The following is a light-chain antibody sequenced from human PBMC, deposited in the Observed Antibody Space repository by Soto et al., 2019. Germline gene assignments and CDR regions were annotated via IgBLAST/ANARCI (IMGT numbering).Light chain of an antibody. CDR1: QGISSY. CDR2: AAY. Sequence: DIQLTQSPSFLSASVGDRVTITCRASQGISSYLDWYQQKPGKAPKLLIYAAYTLQSGVPLRFSGSGSGTSFTLTISSLQPEDFATYYCQQLLSYPITFGQGTRLEI. V-gene: IGKV1-9*01. J-gene: IGKJ5*01. CDR3: QQLLSYPIT.